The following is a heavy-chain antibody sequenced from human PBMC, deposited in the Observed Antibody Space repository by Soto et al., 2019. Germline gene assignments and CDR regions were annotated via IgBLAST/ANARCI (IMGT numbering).Heavy chain of an antibody. V-gene: IGHV1-3*01. Sequence: QVQLVQSGAEVKKPGASVKVSCKASGYTFTSYAMHWVRQAPGQRLEWMGWISAGNGNTKYSQKFQGRVTITRDTSASTAYMELSSLRSEDTAVYYCARALERVFLEWLKAYYYYGMDVWGQGPTVTVSS. D-gene: IGHD3-3*01. CDR2: ISAGNGNT. CDR1: GYTFTSYA. CDR3: ARALERVFLEWLKAYYYYGMDV. J-gene: IGHJ6*02.